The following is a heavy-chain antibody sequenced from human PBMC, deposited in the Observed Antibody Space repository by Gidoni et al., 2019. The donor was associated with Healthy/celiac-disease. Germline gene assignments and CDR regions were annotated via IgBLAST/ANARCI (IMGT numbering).Heavy chain of an antibody. CDR1: GYSFTSYW. V-gene: IGHV5-51*01. CDR2: IYPGDSDT. J-gene: IGHJ6*02. CDR3: AGSIAAAGQYYYYGMDV. Sequence: EVQLVQSGAEVKKPGESLKISCKGSGYSFTSYWIGWVRQMPGKGLEWMGIIYPGDSDTRYSPSFQGQVTISADKSISTAYLQWSSLKASDTAMYYCAGSIAAAGQYYYYGMDVWGQGTTVTVSS. D-gene: IGHD6-13*01.